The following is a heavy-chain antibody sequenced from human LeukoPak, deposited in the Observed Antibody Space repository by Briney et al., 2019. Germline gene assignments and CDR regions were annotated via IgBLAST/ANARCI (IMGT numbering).Heavy chain of an antibody. CDR2: INPSGGNT. D-gene: IGHD1-1*01. J-gene: IGHJ4*02. Sequence: AAVNVSCKSSGYTFINYYIHWVRQAPGQGLEWVGIINPSGGNTTYAQKFQGRVSMTRDTSTSTVYLELSSLESDDTALYYCARHSLPGTTPFDYWGQGTLVTVSS. CDR3: ARHSLPGTTPFDY. V-gene: IGHV1-46*01. CDR1: GYTFINYY.